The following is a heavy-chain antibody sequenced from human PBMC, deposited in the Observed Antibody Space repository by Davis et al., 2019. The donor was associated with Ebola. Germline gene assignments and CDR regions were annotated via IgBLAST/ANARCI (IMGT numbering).Heavy chain of an antibody. Sequence: GESLKISCAGSGFTFSSYWMSWVRQAPGKGLELVANIKQGGSEKYYVDSVKGRFTISRDNSKNTLYLQMNSLRAEDTAVYYCAEEGVFGVAYNWFDPWGQGTLVTVSS. CDR1: GFTFSSYW. CDR2: IKQGGSEK. D-gene: IGHD3-3*01. CDR3: AEEGVFGVAYNWFDP. J-gene: IGHJ5*02. V-gene: IGHV3-7*03.